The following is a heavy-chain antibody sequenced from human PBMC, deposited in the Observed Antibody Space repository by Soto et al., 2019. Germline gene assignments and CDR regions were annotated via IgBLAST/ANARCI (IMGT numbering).Heavy chain of an antibody. D-gene: IGHD6-6*01. J-gene: IGHJ4*02. CDR1: GGSFSGYY. Sequence: PSETLSLTCAVYGGSFSGYYWSWIRQPPGKGLEWIGEINHSGSTNYNPSLKSRVTISVDTSKNQFSLKLSSVTAADTAVYYCARGRIAARRIHAFPYYFDYWGQGTLVTVSS. CDR2: INHSGST. V-gene: IGHV4-34*01. CDR3: ARGRIAARRIHAFPYYFDY.